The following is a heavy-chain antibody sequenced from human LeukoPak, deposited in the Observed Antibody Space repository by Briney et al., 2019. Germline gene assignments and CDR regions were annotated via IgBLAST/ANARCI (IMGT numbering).Heavy chain of an antibody. D-gene: IGHD1-1*01. CDR1: GGSVSSGSYY. Sequence: SETLSLTCTVSGGSVSSGSYYWSWIRQPPGKGLEWIGYIYYSGSTNYNPSLKSRVTISVDTSKNQFSLKLSSVTAADTAVYHCARVSTTSYYYYGMDVWGKGTTVTVSS. J-gene: IGHJ6*04. V-gene: IGHV4-61*01. CDR2: IYYSGST. CDR3: ARVSTTSYYYYGMDV.